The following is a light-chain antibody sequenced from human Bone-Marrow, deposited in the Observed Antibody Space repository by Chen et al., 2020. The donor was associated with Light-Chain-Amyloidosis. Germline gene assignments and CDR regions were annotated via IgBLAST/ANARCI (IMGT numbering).Light chain of an antibody. CDR3: QQYYISPLT. Sequence: IVLTQSPDSLTVALGERATIKCESSQSVLFSSNNKKYLAWYQQRPGQPPKLFIFWASTRESGVPDQFSGSGSGTHFTLNISRLRAEDVAVYYCQQYYISPLTFGGGTKVEV. V-gene: IGKV4-1*01. CDR2: WAS. J-gene: IGKJ4*01. CDR1: QSVLFSSNNKKY.